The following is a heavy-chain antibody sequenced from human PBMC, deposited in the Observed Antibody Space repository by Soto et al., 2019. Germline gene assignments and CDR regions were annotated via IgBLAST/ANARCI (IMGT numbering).Heavy chain of an antibody. CDR1: GYTFTSYS. V-gene: IGHV1-3*01. J-gene: IGHJ4*02. CDR3: ARDRGRMIQLWLPDY. Sequence: ASVKVSCKASGYTFTSYSIHWVRQAPGQRLEWMGWINAGNGNTKYSQKFQGRVTITRDTSASTAYMELSSLRSEDTAVYYCARDRGRMIQLWLPDYWGQGTLVTVSS. D-gene: IGHD5-18*01. CDR2: INAGNGNT.